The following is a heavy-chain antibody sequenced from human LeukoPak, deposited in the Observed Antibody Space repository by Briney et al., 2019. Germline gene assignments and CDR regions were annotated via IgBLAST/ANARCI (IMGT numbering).Heavy chain of an antibody. V-gene: IGHV3-7*01. CDR2: IKQDGSEK. CDR3: ARARPYSSTHFDY. D-gene: IGHD6-13*01. J-gene: IGHJ4*02. Sequence: GGSLRLSCAASGFTFSSYWMSWVRQAPGKGLEWVANIKQDGSEKYYVDSVKGRFTISRDNAKNSLYLQMNSLRAEDTAVYYCARARPYSSTHFDYWGQGTLVTVSS. CDR1: GFTFSSYW.